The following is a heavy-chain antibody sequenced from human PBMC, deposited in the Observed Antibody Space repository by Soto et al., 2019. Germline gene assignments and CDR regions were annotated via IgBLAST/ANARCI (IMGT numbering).Heavy chain of an antibody. CDR3: ARGGGSSWYVGAFDI. D-gene: IGHD6-13*01. J-gene: IGHJ3*02. CDR2: IYSGGST. CDR1: GFTVSSNY. Sequence: VQLVESGGGLVQPGGSLRLSCAASGFTVSSNYMSWVRQAPGKGLEWVSVIYSGGSTYYADSVKGRFTISRHNSKNTLYLQMNSLRAEDTAVYYCARGGGSSWYVGAFDIWGQGTMVTVSS. V-gene: IGHV3-53*04.